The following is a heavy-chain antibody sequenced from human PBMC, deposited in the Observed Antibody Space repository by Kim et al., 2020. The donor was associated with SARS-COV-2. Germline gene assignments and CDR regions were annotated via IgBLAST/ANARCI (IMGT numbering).Heavy chain of an antibody. D-gene: IGHD2-8*01. J-gene: IGHJ5*02. CDR1: GGSISSVIYY. CDR2: IYYSGSA. V-gene: IGHV4-39*07. CDR3: AREMVGSIRTPNWFDP. Sequence: SETLSLTCTVSGGSISSVIYYWGWIRQPPGKGLEWIGSIYYSGSAYYNPSLKSRLTISVETSKNQFSLRLSSVTAADTAAYYCAREMVGSIRTPNWFDPWGQGTLVTVSS.